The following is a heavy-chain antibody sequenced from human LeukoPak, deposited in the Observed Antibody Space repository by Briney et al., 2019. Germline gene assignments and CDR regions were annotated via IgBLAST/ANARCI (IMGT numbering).Heavy chain of an antibody. V-gene: IGHV3-7*01. CDR2: IKQGGSEK. J-gene: IGHJ4*02. Sequence: PGGSLRLSCVASGFTFSSCGMHWVRQAPGRGLEYVANIKQGGSEKLYVDSVRGRFTISRDDAKNSLSLQMNSLRAEDTAVYYCAKGSGWLIDHWGQGTVVTVSS. CDR1: GFTFSSCG. CDR3: AKGSGWLIDH. D-gene: IGHD6-19*01.